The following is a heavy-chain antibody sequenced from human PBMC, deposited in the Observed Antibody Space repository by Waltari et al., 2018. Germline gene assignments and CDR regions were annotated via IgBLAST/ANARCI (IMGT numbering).Heavy chain of an antibody. Sequence: QVQLVESGGGLVKPGGSLRLSCAASGFPFSDYYMRWIRQAPGKGLEWVAYISNSGSSLYYTDSVKGRFTISRDNAKNSLYLQMNSLRAEDTAVYYCARGEERRFFDYYFMDVWGKGTTVTVSS. J-gene: IGHJ6*03. D-gene: IGHD3-3*01. CDR3: ARGEERRFFDYYFMDV. V-gene: IGHV3-11*01. CDR1: GFPFSDYY. CDR2: ISNSGSSL.